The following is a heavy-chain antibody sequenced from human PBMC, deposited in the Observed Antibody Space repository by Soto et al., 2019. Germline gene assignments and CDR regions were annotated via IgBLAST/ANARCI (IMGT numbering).Heavy chain of an antibody. Sequence: GESLKISCKGSGYIFTNYWIGWVRQMPGKGLEWMGIIYVGDSDTRYSPSFQGQVTISVDKSISTAYLQWSSLKASDTAMYYCARHGSRGAGINYFYYWGKGTQVTVSS. CDR1: GYIFTNYW. J-gene: IGHJ4*02. CDR2: IYVGDSDT. CDR3: ARHGSRGAGINYFYY. V-gene: IGHV5-51*01. D-gene: IGHD6-13*01.